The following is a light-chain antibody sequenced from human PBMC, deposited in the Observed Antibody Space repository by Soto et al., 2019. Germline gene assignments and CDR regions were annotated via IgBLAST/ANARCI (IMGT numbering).Light chain of an antibody. J-gene: IGKJ1*01. CDR1: QSVSST. Sequence: EIVMTQSPATLSVPPGERATLSCRASQSVSSTLAWYQQKPGQAPRLLIYGASTRATGIPARFSGSGSGTEFTLTISSLQSEDFAVYYCQQYNNWPRTFGQGTKV. CDR2: GAS. V-gene: IGKV3-15*01. CDR3: QQYNNWPRT.